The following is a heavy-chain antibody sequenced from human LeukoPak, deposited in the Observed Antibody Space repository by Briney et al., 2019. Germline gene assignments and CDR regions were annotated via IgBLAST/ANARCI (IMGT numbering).Heavy chain of an antibody. Sequence: GGSLRLSCVASGFTFSSYGMHWVRQAPGKGLEWVAFIRYDGSNKYYADSVKGRFTISRDNSKNTLYLQMNSLRAEDTAVYYCAKGGARIAVAGKGIDYWGQGTLVTVSS. CDR1: GFTFSSYG. V-gene: IGHV3-30*02. CDR3: AKGGARIAVAGKGIDY. D-gene: IGHD6-19*01. J-gene: IGHJ4*02. CDR2: IRYDGSNK.